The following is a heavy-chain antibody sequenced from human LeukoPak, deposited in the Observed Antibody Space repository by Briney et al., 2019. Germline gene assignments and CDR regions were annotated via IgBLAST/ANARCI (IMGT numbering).Heavy chain of an antibody. CDR2: INHSGST. D-gene: IGHD2-2*01. J-gene: IGHJ5*02. V-gene: IGHV4-34*01. CDR3: ARGAPPASPFDP. Sequence: PSETLSLTCAVYGGSFSGYYWSWIRQPPGKGPEWIGEINHSGSTNYNPSPKSRVTISVDTSKNQFSLKLSSVTAADTAVYYCARGAPPASPFDPWGQGTLVTVSS. CDR1: GGSFSGYY.